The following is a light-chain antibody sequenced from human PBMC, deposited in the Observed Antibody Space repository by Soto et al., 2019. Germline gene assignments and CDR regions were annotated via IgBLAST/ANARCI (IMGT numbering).Light chain of an antibody. J-gene: IGKJ1*01. CDR1: QGIIND. CDR2: AAS. CDR3: QQTYSNPRT. Sequence: DIQMTQSPSTLSSSVGDIFTITCRASQGIINDLGWYQQKPGKAPKRLIYAASSLRSGVPSRFSGSGSGTEFTLTISSLQPEDSATYYCQQTYSNPRTFGQGTKVDI. V-gene: IGKV1-17*01.